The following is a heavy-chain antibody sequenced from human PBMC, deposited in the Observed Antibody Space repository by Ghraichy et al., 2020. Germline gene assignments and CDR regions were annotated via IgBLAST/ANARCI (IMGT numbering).Heavy chain of an antibody. CDR2: IYYSGST. J-gene: IGHJ5*02. V-gene: IGHV4-59*08. CDR3: ARHAWDGGFDP. D-gene: IGHD1-26*01. CDR1: GGSISSYY. Sequence: SETLSLTCTVSGGSISSYYWSWIRQPPGKGLEWIGYIYYSGSTNYNPSLKSRVTISVDTSKSQFSLKLSSVTAADTAVYYCARHAWDGGFDPWGQGTLVTVSS.